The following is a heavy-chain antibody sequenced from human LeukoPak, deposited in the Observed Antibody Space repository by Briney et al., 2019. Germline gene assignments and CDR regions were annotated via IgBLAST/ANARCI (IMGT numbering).Heavy chain of an antibody. D-gene: IGHD5-18*01. CDR3: AKEQQLWLLGYFDY. CDR2: IKEDGSEK. Sequence: PGGSLRLSCAASGFTFSSYTMNWVRRAPGKGVEWVANIKEDGSEKYYVDSVKGRFTVSRDNAKNSVYLQMNSLRAEDTAVYYCAKEQQLWLLGYFDYWGQGALVTVSS. V-gene: IGHV3-7*05. CDR1: GFTFSSYT. J-gene: IGHJ4*02.